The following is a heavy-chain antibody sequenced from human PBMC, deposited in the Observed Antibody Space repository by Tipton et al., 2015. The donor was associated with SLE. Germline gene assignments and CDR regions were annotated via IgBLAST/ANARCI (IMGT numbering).Heavy chain of an antibody. J-gene: IGHJ3*02. CDR3: ARAPNHRAFHI. V-gene: IGHV4-39*07. D-gene: IGHD1-14*01. CDR2: INHSGSI. CDR1: GGSISSSSYY. Sequence: TLSLTCTVSGGSISSSSYYWGWIRQPPGRGLEWIGEINHSGSIIYNPSLKSRVTISVDTSKNQFSLKLSSVTAADTSVYYCARAPNHRAFHIWGQGTMVSVSS.